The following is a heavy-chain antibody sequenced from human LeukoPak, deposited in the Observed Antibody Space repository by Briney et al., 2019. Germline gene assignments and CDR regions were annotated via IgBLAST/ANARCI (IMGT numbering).Heavy chain of an antibody. CDR1: GGTFSSYA. CDR2: IIPIFGTA. Sequence: SVKVSCKASGGTFSSYAISWVRQAPGQGLEWMGGIIPIFGTANYAQKFQGRVTITTDESTSTAYMELSSLRSEDTAVYYCASRGSSGWYRGFDYWGRGSLVTVSS. CDR3: ASRGSSGWYRGFDY. D-gene: IGHD6-19*01. V-gene: IGHV1-69*05. J-gene: IGHJ4*02.